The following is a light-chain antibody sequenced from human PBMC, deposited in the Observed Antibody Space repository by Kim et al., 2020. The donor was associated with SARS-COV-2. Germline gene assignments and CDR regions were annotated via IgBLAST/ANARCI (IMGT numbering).Light chain of an antibody. CDR3: QQYNKWPLT. Sequence: SPGERATLSCRTSQSVSSTYLAWYQQKPGQAPRLLIYGASTRATGIPARFSGSGSGTEFTLTISSLQSEDFAVYYCQQYNKWPLTFGQGTKVDIK. CDR1: QSVSSTY. V-gene: IGKV3-15*01. CDR2: GAS. J-gene: IGKJ1*01.